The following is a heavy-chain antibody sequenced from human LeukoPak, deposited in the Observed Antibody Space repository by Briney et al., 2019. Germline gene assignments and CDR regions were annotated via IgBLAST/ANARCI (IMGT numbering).Heavy chain of an antibody. V-gene: IGHV1-46*01. Sequence: ASVKVSCKASGYTFTSYYVHWVRQAPGQGLEWMGIINPSGGSTSYAQKFQGRVTMTRDTSTSTVYMGLSSLRAEDTAVYYCARQRGGQYEDAFDIWGQGTVVTVSS. J-gene: IGHJ3*02. D-gene: IGHD2-8*01. CDR3: ARQRGGQYEDAFDI. CDR2: INPSGGST. CDR1: GYTFTSYY.